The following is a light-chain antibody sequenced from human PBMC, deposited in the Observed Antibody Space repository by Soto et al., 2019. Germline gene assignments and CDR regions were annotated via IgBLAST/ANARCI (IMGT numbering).Light chain of an antibody. CDR1: QSVSDTH. J-gene: IGKJ1*01. CDR3: HQYGMSAQT. CDR2: DAS. V-gene: IGKV3-20*01. Sequence: EIVLTQSPGALSLSPGESATLSCRASQSVSDTHVAWYQQRPGQAPRLLIYDASRRDIGVPDRFSGSGSGTDFAVPISGLEPEDFAVYFCHQYGMSAQTFGQGTKVDIK.